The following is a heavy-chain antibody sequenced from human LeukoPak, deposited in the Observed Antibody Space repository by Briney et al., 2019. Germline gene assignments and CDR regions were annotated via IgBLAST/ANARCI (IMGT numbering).Heavy chain of an antibody. CDR1: GFTFSSYG. D-gene: IGHD1-26*01. J-gene: IGHJ4*02. CDR3: AKALGATENMVRGIDY. Sequence: GGSLRLSCAASGFTFSSYGMHWVRQAPGKGLEWVAVISYDGSNKYYADSVKGRFTISRDNSKNTLYLQMNSLRAEDTAVYYCAKALGATENMVRGIDYWGQGTLVTVSS. CDR2: ISYDGSNK. V-gene: IGHV3-30*18.